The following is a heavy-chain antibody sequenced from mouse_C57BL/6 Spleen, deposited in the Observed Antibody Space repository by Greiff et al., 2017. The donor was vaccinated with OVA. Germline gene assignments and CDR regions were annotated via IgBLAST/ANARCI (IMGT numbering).Heavy chain of an antibody. D-gene: IGHD1-1*01. J-gene: IGHJ2*01. CDR3: ARSYGSSSYYFDY. CDR2: IYPGSGNT. Sequence: VKLMESGAELVRPGASVKLSCKASGYTFTDYYINWVKQRPGQGLEWIARIYPGSGNTYYNEKFKGKATLTAEKSSSTAYMQLSSLTSEDSAVYFCARSYGSSSYYFDYWGQGTTLTVSS. CDR1: GYTFTDYY. V-gene: IGHV1-76*01.